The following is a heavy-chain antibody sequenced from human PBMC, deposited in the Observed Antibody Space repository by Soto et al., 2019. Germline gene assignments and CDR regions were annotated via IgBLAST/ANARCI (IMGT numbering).Heavy chain of an antibody. V-gene: IGHV4-38-2*01. CDR3: ARVGFYDFWSGYPKGWFDP. CDR2: IYHSGST. CDR1: GNSISSGYY. Sequence: PSETLSLTCAVSGNSISSGYYWGWIRQPPGKGLEWIGSIYHSGSTYYNPSLKSRVTISVDTSKNQFSLKLSSVTAADTAVYYCARVGFYDFWSGYPKGWFDPWGQGTLVTVSS. J-gene: IGHJ5*02. D-gene: IGHD3-3*01.